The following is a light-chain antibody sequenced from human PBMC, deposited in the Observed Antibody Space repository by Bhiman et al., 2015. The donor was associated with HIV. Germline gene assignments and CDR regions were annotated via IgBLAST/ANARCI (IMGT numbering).Light chain of an antibody. J-gene: IGLJ2*01. CDR2: QDT. CDR3: QAWDSSTVV. Sequence: SYELTQPPSMSVSPGQTASITCSGDKLGYKYVCWYQQKPGQSPVLVIYQDTERPSGIPERFSGSNSGNTATLTISGTQAMDEADYYCQAWDSSTVVFGGGTKLTVL. CDR1: KLGYKY. V-gene: IGLV3-1*01.